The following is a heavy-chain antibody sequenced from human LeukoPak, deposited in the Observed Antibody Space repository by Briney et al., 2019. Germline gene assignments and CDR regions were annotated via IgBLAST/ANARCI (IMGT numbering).Heavy chain of an antibody. Sequence: SETLSLTCTVSGYSISSGYSWGWIRQPPGKGLEWIGYIYYSGSTNYNPSLKSRVTISVDTSKNQFSLKLSSVTAADTAVYYCVRESSGEYFQHWGQGTLVTVSS. CDR3: VRESSGEYFQH. V-gene: IGHV4-61*01. J-gene: IGHJ1*01. CDR1: GYSISSGYS. D-gene: IGHD6-6*01. CDR2: IYYSGST.